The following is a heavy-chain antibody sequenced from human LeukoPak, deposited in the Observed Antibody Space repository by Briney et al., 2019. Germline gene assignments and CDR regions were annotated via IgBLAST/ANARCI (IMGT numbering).Heavy chain of an antibody. D-gene: IGHD6-13*01. Sequence: GGSLRLSCAASGFTFSGYGMHWVRQAPGKGLEWVAFLRYDGSNKYYTDSVKGRFTISRDDSKNALYLQMNSLRAEDTAVYYCTKDYSYSSSWGGTFDYWGQGTLVTVSS. CDR1: GFTFSGYG. J-gene: IGHJ4*02. CDR3: TKDYSYSSSWGGTFDY. V-gene: IGHV3-30*02. CDR2: LRYDGSNK.